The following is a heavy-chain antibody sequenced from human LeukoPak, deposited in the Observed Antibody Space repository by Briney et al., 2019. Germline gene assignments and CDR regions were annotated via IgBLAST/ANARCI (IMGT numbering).Heavy chain of an antibody. CDR1: GYTFTSYG. Sequence: GAPVKVSCKASGYTFTSYGISWVRQAPGQGLEWRGWINADNGNTRYAQKLQGRVTMTTDTSTTTAYMDLRSLGSDDPAVYYCARDADGSGTLLDYWGQGTLVTVSS. CDR2: INADNGNT. CDR3: ARDADGSGTLLDY. D-gene: IGHD3-10*01. V-gene: IGHV1-18*01. J-gene: IGHJ4*02.